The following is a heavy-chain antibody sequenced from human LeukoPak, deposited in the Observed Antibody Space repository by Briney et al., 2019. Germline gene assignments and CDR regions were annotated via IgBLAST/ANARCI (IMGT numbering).Heavy chain of an antibody. CDR1: RFTFSRYA. CDR2: ISGSGGST. V-gene: IGHV3-23*01. J-gene: IGHJ4*02. Sequence: PGGSLRLSCAASRFTFSRYAMTWVRQAPGKGLEWVSGISGSGGSTYYADSVKGRSTISRDNSKNTLYLQMNSLRAEDTALYYCAKEGYYFDSSGYYDYWGQGTLITVSS. CDR3: AKEGYYFDSSGYYDY. D-gene: IGHD3-22*01.